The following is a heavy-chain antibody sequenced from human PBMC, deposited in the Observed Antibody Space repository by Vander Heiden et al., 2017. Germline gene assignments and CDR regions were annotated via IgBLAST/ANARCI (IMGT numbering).Heavy chain of an antibody. CDR2: ISWNSGSI. V-gene: IGHV3-9*01. J-gene: IGHJ4*02. CDR1: GFTFDDYA. D-gene: IGHD2-15*01. Sequence: EVQLVESGGGLVQPGRSLRLSCAASGFTFDDYAMHWVRQAPGKGLEWVSGISWNSGSIGYADSVKGRFTISRDNAKNSLYLQMNSLRAEDTALYYCAKDLVFRSGGSCYGYWGQGTLVTVSS. CDR3: AKDLVFRSGGSCYGY.